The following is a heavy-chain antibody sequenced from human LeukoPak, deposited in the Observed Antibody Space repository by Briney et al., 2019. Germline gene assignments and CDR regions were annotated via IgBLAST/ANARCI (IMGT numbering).Heavy chain of an antibody. V-gene: IGHV4-34*01. D-gene: IGHD2-15*01. J-gene: IGHJ5*02. CDR1: GGSFSGYY. CDR2: INHSGST. Sequence: SETLSLTCAVYGGSFSGYYWSWIRQPPEKGLEWIGEINHSGSTNYNPSLKSRVTISVDTSKNQFSLKLSSVTAADTAVYYCARRPRVVAATKSWFDPWGQGTLVTVSS. CDR3: ARRPRVVAATKSWFDP.